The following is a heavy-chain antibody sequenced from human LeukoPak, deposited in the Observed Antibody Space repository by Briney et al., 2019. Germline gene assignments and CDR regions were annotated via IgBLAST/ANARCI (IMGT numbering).Heavy chain of an antibody. V-gene: IGHV3-7*03. CDR3: ARSSYSSSSSV. D-gene: IGHD6-6*01. CDR1: GFTFGGFG. J-gene: IGHJ3*01. CDR2: INSDGSEG. Sequence: GGPWGLSGAVLGFTFGGFGRIWSGRAPGRGWGGVASINSDGSEGYYADDVKGRFTISRDNAKNSLYLQINSLRAEDTAVYYCARSSYSSSSSVWGQGTMVTVSS.